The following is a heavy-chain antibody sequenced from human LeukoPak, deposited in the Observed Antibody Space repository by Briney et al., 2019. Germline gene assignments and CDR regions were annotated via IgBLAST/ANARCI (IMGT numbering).Heavy chain of an antibody. V-gene: IGHV4-39*07. CDR3: AREKTDGSRGFDP. D-gene: IGHD1-26*01. Sequence: PSETLSLTCTVSGGSISSSSYYWGWIRQPPGTGLEWIGSIYYSGSTYYNPSLKSRVTISVDTSKNQFSLKLSSVTAADTAVYYCAREKTDGSRGFDPWGQGTLVTVSS. CDR2: IYYSGST. J-gene: IGHJ5*02. CDR1: GGSISSSSYY.